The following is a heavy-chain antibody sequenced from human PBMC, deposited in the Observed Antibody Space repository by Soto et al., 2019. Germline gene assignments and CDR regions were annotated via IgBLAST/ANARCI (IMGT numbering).Heavy chain of an antibody. CDR2: IKSKTDGGTT. V-gene: IGHV3-15*07. CDR3: TTVKDYDFWSGYANYYGMDV. Sequence: TGGFLRLSCAASGVTFSNAWMNWVRQAPGKGLEWVGRIKSKTDGGTTDYAAPVKGRFTISRDDSKNTLYLQMNSLKTEDTAVYYCTTVKDYDFWSGYANYYGMDVWGQGTTVTVSS. D-gene: IGHD3-3*01. CDR1: GVTFSNAW. J-gene: IGHJ6*02.